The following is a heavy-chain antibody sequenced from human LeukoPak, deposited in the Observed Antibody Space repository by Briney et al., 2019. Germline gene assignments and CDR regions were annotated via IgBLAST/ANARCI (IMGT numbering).Heavy chain of an antibody. D-gene: IGHD2-2*01. V-gene: IGHV4-38-2*01. J-gene: IGHJ4*02. CDR3: AVNIVVVPAASFDY. CDR2: IYHSGST. CDR1: GYSISSGYY. Sequence: SETLSLTCAVSGYSISSGYYWGWVRQPPGKGLEWIGSIYHSGSTYYNPSLKSRVTISVDTSKNQFSLKLSSVTAADTAVYYCAVNIVVVPAASFDYWGQGTLVTVSS.